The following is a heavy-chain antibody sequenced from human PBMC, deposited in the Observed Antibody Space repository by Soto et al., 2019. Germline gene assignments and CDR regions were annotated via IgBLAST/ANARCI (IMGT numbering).Heavy chain of an antibody. J-gene: IGHJ4*02. V-gene: IGHV4-34*01. CDR2: INHSGST. D-gene: IGHD3-10*01. CDR3: ARQHGSGTNDY. CDR1: GGSFSGYY. Sequence: SETLSLTCAVYGGSFSGYYWSWIRQPPGKGLEWIGEINHSGSTNYNPSLKSRVTMSVDTSKNQFSLKLSSVTAADTAVYYCARQHGSGTNDYWGQGTLVTVSS.